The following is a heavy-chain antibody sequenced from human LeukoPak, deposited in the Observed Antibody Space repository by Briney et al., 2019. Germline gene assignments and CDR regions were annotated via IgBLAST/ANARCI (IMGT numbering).Heavy chain of an antibody. V-gene: IGHV3-74*01. CDR1: GFTFSSYW. CDR3: ARDGVSSWPYYYYYYMDV. D-gene: IGHD6-13*01. J-gene: IGHJ6*03. Sequence: GGSLRLSCAASGFTFSSYWIHWVRQAPGKGLVWVSRINSDGSSTTYADSVKGRFTISRDNAKNTLYLQMNGLRAEDTAVYYCARDGVSSWPYYYYYYMDVWGKGTTVTVSS. CDR2: INSDGSST.